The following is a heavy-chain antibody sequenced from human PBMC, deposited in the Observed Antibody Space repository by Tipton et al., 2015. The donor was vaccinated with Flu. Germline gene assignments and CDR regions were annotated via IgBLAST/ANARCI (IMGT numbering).Heavy chain of an antibody. CDR1: GFTFSSYD. J-gene: IGHJ4*02. Sequence: SLRLSCAASGFTFSSYDMHWVRQGTGKGLEWVSAIGTAGDPYYPGSVKGRFTISRENAKNSLYLQMNSLRAGDTAVYYCARGLYDSSGYTFDYWGQGTLVTVSS. V-gene: IGHV3-13*05. CDR2: IGTAGDP. CDR3: ARGLYDSSGYTFDY. D-gene: IGHD3-22*01.